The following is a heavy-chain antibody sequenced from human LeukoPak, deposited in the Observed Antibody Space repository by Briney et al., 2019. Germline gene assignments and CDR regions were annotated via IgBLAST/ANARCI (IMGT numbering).Heavy chain of an antibody. CDR3: AITGKTDY. J-gene: IGHJ4*02. CDR1: GFAFSSYN. Sequence: GGSLRLSCAVSGFAFSSYNMNWVRQSPGKGLEWVSSISSGSGYMYYADSVKGRFTISRDNAKNSLYLEMSSLRAEDTAVYYCAITGKTDYWGQGTLVTVSS. D-gene: IGHD3-16*01. V-gene: IGHV3-21*01. CDR2: ISSGSGYM.